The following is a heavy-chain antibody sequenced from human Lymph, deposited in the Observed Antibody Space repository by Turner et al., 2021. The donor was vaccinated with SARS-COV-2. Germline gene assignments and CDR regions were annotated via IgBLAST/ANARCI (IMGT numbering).Heavy chain of an antibody. D-gene: IGHD6-25*01. V-gene: IGHV3-30-3*01. CDR2: ISYDGSNK. CDR1: GFTFSSYA. CDR3: ARDVGAALDY. J-gene: IGHJ4*02. Sequence: QVPLVESGGGVVQPGRSRRLSCAASGFTFSSYAMHWVRQAPGKGLEWGALISYDGSNKYYADSVKGRFTISRDNSKNTLYLQMTSLRAEDTAVYYCARDVGAALDYWGQGTLVTVSS.